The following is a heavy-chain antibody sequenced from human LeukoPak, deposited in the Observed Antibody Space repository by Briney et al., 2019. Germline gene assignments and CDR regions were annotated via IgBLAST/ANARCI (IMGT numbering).Heavy chain of an antibody. Sequence: GGSLRLSCAASGFTFSTYAMGWVRQAPGKGLVWVSRINSDGSSTSYADSVKGRFTISRDNAKNTLYLQMNSLRAEDTAVYYCARDGPDSSGYGILDYWGQGTLVTVSS. D-gene: IGHD3-22*01. CDR2: INSDGSST. CDR3: ARDGPDSSGYGILDY. V-gene: IGHV3-74*01. CDR1: GFTFSTYA. J-gene: IGHJ4*02.